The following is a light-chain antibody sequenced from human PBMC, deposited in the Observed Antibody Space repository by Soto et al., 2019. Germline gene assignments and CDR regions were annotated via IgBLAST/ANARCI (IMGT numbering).Light chain of an antibody. CDR1: QNVDNA. J-gene: IGKJ4*01. CDR2: AAS. Sequence: EIVMTQSPVTLSVSPGDSVTLSCRASQNVDNAVAWYQQKYGQPPRLLIYAASTRATGVPDRFRGSGSGTGFTLTISSLQSEDFAVYYCQQYDIWASFGGGARVDIK. CDR3: QQYDIWAS. V-gene: IGKV3-15*01.